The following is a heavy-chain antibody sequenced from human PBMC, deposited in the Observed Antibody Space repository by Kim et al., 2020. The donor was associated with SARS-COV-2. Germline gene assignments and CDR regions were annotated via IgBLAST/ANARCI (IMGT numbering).Heavy chain of an antibody. J-gene: IGHJ4*02. CDR1: GFFFSSHG. D-gene: IGHD5-12*01. Sequence: GGSLRLSCAASGFFFSSHGMHWVRQAPGKGLEWVAVISFDGNNEFYADSVRGQFTISRDNSKNTLYLQMNSLGGEDTAVYYCAKDDTAVGGYDYTPFDYWGQGTLVTVSS. V-gene: IGHV3-30*18. CDR2: ISFDGNNE. CDR3: AKDDTAVGGYDYTPFDY.